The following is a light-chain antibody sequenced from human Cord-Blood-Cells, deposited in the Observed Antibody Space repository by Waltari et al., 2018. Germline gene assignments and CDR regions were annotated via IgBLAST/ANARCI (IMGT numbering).Light chain of an antibody. V-gene: IGKV1-8*01. Sequence: AIRMTQSPSSLSAYTGDRVTITCRASQGISSYLAWYQQKPGKAPKLMIYAASTLQSGVPSRFSGSGSGTDFTLTISCLQSDDFATYYCQQYYSYPYTFGPGTKLEMK. CDR2: AAS. J-gene: IGKJ2*01. CDR1: QGISSY. CDR3: QQYYSYPYT.